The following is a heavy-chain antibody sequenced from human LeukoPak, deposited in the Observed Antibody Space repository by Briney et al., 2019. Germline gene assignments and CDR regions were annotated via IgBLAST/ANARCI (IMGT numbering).Heavy chain of an antibody. D-gene: IGHD5-18*01. CDR1: GGSISSSSYY. CDR2: IYYSGST. CDR3: ARGLYGYPYYFDY. Sequence: SETLSLTCTVSGGSISSSSYYCGWICQPPGKGLEWIGSIYYSGSTYYNPSLKSRVTISVDTSKNQFSLKLSSVTAADTAVYYCARGLYGYPYYFDYWGQGTLVTVSS. V-gene: IGHV4-39*07. J-gene: IGHJ4*02.